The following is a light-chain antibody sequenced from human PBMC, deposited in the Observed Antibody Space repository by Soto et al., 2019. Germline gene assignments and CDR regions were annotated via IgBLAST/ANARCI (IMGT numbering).Light chain of an antibody. CDR2: EVT. Sequence: QSALTQPASVSGSPGQSITISCTGASSDVGGYKFVSWYQQYPGKAPQLIIYEVTNRPSGVSTRFSGSKSGNTASLTISGLQADDEADYYCSSYSSTDTPMIFGGGTKLTVL. CDR3: SSYSSTDTPMI. CDR1: SSDVGGYKF. V-gene: IGLV2-14*01. J-gene: IGLJ2*01.